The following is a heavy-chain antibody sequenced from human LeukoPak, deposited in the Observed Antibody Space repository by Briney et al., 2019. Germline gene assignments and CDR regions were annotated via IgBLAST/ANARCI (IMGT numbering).Heavy chain of an antibody. CDR2: MNPNSGNT. J-gene: IGHJ4*02. Sequence: MNPNSGNTGYAQKFQGRVTMTRNTSISTAYMELSSLRSEDTAVYYCARFPGSGWYGNIDYWGQGTLVTVSS. D-gene: IGHD6-19*01. V-gene: IGHV1-8*01. CDR3: ARFPGSGWYGNIDY.